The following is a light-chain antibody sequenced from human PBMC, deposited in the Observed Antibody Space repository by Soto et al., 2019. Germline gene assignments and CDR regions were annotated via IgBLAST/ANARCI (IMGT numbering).Light chain of an antibody. Sequence: EIVLTQSPGTLSLSPGERATLSCRASASLSTNSLAWYQQKPGQPPRLLIYAASTRHTDIPYRFTGSGSGTDFALTISRLEPEDFGVYYCQQYGGSPLTFGPGTKVEIK. CDR1: ASLSTNS. J-gene: IGKJ3*01. CDR3: QQYGGSPLT. CDR2: AAS. V-gene: IGKV3-20*01.